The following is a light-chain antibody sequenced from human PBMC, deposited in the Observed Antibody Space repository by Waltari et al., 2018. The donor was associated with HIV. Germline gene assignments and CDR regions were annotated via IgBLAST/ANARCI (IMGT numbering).Light chain of an antibody. CDR2: YNN. Sequence: QSVLTPPPSVSGAPGQRVTISCTGSSSNIGAGSDVHWYQQLPGTAPKLLIYYNNNRPSGVPDRFSGSKSGTSASLAITGLQAEDEADYYCQSYDSGLRVFGGGTKLTVL. CDR1: SSNIGAGSD. V-gene: IGLV1-40*01. CDR3: QSYDSGLRV. J-gene: IGLJ3*02.